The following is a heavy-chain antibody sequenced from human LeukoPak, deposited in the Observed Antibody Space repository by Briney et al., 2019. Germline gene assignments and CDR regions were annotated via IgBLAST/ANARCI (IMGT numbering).Heavy chain of an antibody. CDR3: ARLPPQNGDY. D-gene: IGHD3-3*01. CDR1: GCTISSYY. CDR2: IYTSGST. V-gene: IGHV4-4*09. J-gene: IGHJ4*02. Sequence: SETQSCTCTGSGCTISSYYWSWIRQAPGKGLELIGYIYTSGSTNYNPSLKSRVTHSVDTSKNQFSLKLSAVTAADTAVYYCARLPPQNGDYWGQGTLVTVSS.